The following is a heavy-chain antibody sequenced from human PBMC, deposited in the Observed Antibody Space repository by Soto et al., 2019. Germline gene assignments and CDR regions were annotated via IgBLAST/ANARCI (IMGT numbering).Heavy chain of an antibody. CDR1: GFTFSGSA. V-gene: IGHV3-73*01. CDR3: TRTYCSGGSCYSSYYYYMDV. D-gene: IGHD2-15*01. J-gene: IGHJ6*03. Sequence: EVPLVESGGGLVQPGGSLKLSCAASGFTFSGSAMHWVRQASGKGLEWVGRIRSKANSYATAYAASVKGRFTISRDDSKNTAYLQMNSLKTEDTAVYYCTRTYCSGGSCYSSYYYYMDVWGKGTTVTVSS. CDR2: IRSKANSYAT.